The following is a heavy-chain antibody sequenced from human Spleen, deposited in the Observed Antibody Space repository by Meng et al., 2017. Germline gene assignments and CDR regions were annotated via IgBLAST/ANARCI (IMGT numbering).Heavy chain of an antibody. CDR2: INHSGST. V-gene: IGHV4-34*01. D-gene: IGHD4-11*01. Sequence: QGQMQRWGAGLLKASAILSLTGAVAGCSFSDYCWSWISQPPGQGLEWIGEINHSGSTNYTTYIESRATISVDTSQNNLSLKLSSVTAADSAVSYCERGPTTMAHDFDYWGQGTLVTVSS. J-gene: IGHJ4*02. CDR3: ERGPTTMAHDFDY. CDR1: GCSFSDYC.